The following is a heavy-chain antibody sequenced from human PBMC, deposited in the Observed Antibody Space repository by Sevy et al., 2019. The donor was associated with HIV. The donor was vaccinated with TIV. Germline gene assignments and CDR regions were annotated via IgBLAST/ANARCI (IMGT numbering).Heavy chain of an antibody. Sequence: GESRKISCQGSGYSFTSHWIAWVRQMPGKGLEWMGIIYPDDSDTRYSPSFQGQVTFSADKSIFTAYLQWSSLKASDTAIYYCATSRSGYFDGSGYYIYWGQGTQVTVSS. CDR3: ATSRSGYFDGSGYYIY. CDR1: GYSFTSHW. CDR2: IYPDDSDT. J-gene: IGHJ4*01. D-gene: IGHD3-22*01. V-gene: IGHV5-51*01.